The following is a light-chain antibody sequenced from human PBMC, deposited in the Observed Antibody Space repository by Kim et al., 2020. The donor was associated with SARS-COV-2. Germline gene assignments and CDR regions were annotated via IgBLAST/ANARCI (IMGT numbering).Light chain of an antibody. CDR2: AAS. V-gene: IGKV1-16*01. Sequence: ASVGSRVTITCRASQGISKYVAWFQQKAGKVPKSLIYAASSVQSGVPSRFSGSGFLTHFTLTISSLQPEDAATYYCQQYNTYPWAFGQGTKVDIK. J-gene: IGKJ1*01. CDR1: QGISKY. CDR3: QQYNTYPWA.